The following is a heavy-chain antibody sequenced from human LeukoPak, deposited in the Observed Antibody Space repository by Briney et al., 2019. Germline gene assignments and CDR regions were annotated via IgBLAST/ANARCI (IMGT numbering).Heavy chain of an antibody. CDR3: ARERQDTIVHSGAFDI. Sequence: GGSLRLSCAASGFTFSTYFMHWVRQAPGKGLEWVAVIASDGSHAFYVESVKGRFTISRDNSKNTLYLQMNSLRAEDTAVYFCARERQDTIVHSGAFDIWGQGTMVTVSS. CDR1: GFTFSTYF. V-gene: IGHV3-30-3*01. D-gene: IGHD3-10*01. J-gene: IGHJ3*02. CDR2: IASDGSHA.